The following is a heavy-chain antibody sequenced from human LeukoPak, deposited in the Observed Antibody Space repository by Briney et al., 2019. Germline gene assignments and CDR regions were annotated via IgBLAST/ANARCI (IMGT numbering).Heavy chain of an antibody. J-gene: IGHJ4*02. D-gene: IGHD5-18*01. CDR3: AGHGYAEYYFDY. CDR2: INPSGGST. CDR1: GYTFTSYY. Sequence: ASVKVSCKASGYTFTSYYMHWVRQAPGQGLEWMGIINPSGGSTSYAQKFQGRVTMTRDTSTSTVYMELSSLRSEDTAVYYCAGHGYAEYYFDYWGQGTLVTVSS. V-gene: IGHV1-46*01.